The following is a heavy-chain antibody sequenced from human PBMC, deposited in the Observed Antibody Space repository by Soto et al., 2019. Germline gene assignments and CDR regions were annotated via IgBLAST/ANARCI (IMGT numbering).Heavy chain of an antibody. V-gene: IGHV3-23*01. J-gene: IGHJ6*02. Sequence: LRLSCAASGFTFSSYAISWVRQAPGKGLEWVSAISGSGGSTYYADSVKGRFTISRDNSKNTLYLQMNSLRAEDTAVYYCGRPGAARPSYYYYYGMDVWGQGTTVTVSS. CDR3: GRPGAARPSYYYYYGMDV. CDR2: ISGSGGST. D-gene: IGHD6-6*01. CDR1: GFTFSSYA.